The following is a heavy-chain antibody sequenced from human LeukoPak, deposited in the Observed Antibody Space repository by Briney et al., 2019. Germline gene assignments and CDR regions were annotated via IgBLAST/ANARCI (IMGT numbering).Heavy chain of an antibody. J-gene: IGHJ3*02. CDR3: ASPDSLATEDAFDI. D-gene: IGHD5-12*01. CDR2: INAGNGNT. V-gene: IGHV1-3*01. Sequence: ASVRFSCKASGYTFTSYAMHWVRQAPGQRLEWMGWINAGNGNTKYSQKFQGRVTITRDTSASTAYMELSSLRSEDTAVYYCASPDSLATEDAFDIWGQGTMVTVSS. CDR1: GYTFTSYA.